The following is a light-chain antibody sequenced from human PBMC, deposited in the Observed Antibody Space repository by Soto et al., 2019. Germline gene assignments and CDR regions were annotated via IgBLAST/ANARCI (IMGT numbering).Light chain of an antibody. V-gene: IGKV1-39*01. CDR1: QSISSY. Sequence: DIQMTQSPSSLSASVGDRLTITCRASQSISSYLNWYQQKPGKAPKLLIYAASSLQSGVSSRFSGSGSGTDFTLTISSLQPEDFATYHCQQTYSTLFTFGPGTKVDI. J-gene: IGKJ3*01. CDR2: AAS. CDR3: QQTYSTLFT.